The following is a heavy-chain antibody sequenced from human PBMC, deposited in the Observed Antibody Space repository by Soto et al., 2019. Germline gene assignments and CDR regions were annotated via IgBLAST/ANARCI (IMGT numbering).Heavy chain of an antibody. Sequence: QVQLVESGGGVIQPGGSLRLSCSASGFTFSRFVLHWVRQAPGKGLEWVAVTSFDGKNKYNTDSVKGRFTISRDNSRNTLFMQMNSLRTEDTAVYYCVRGDSGKYDGAFDVWGQGTMVTVSS. CDR2: TSFDGKNK. CDR1: GFTFSRFV. V-gene: IGHV3-30*04. J-gene: IGHJ3*01. D-gene: IGHD1-26*01. CDR3: VRGDSGKYDGAFDV.